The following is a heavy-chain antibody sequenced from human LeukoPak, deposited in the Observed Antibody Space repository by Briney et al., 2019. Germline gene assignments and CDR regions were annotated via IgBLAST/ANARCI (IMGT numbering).Heavy chain of an antibody. CDR3: ARERLGKGPFDY. Sequence: GGSLRLSCAASGFTFRSYGMHWVRQAPGKGLEGVAVIWYDGSNKYYADSVKGRFTISRDNSKNTLYLQMNSLRAEDTAVYYCARERLGKGPFDYWGQGTLVTVSS. D-gene: IGHD7-27*01. V-gene: IGHV3-33*01. CDR2: IWYDGSNK. CDR1: GFTFRSYG. J-gene: IGHJ4*02.